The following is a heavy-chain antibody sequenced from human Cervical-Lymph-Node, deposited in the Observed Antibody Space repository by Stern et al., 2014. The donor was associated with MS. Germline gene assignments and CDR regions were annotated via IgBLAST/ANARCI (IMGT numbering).Heavy chain of an antibody. CDR2: IIAIFGTT. Sequence: QMQLVQSGAEVKKPGSSVKVSCKASGDPFISYAISWVRQVPGQGLEWMGGIIAIFGTTNYAQKFQGIGPITADESTSTAYMELSSLRSEDPAVYYCAKVTSYYYYYGMDVWGQGTTVTVSS. J-gene: IGHJ6*02. V-gene: IGHV1-69*01. CDR3: AKVTSYYYYYGMDV. CDR1: GDPFISYA.